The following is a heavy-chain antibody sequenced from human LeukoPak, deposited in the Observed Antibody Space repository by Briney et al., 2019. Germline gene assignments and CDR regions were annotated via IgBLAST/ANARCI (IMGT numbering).Heavy chain of an antibody. V-gene: IGHV3-7*01. J-gene: IGHJ4*02. Sequence: GGSLRLSCAASGFTFSSYWMSWVRQAPGKGLEWVANIKQDGSEKYYVDSVKGRFTISRDNAKNSLYLQMNSLRAEDTAVYYCARDQTPRAYCSGGTCYSVDYWGQGTLVTVSS. D-gene: IGHD2-15*01. CDR1: GFTFSSYW. CDR2: IKQDGSEK. CDR3: ARDQTPRAYCSGGTCYSVDY.